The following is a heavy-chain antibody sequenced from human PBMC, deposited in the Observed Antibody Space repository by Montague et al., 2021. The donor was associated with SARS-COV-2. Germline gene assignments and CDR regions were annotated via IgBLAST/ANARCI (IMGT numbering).Heavy chain of an antibody. V-gene: IGHV4-59*02. D-gene: IGHD2-2*01. J-gene: IGHJ6*02. CDR2: VLYNKGT. CDR3: TNFRRTQLLFGTLYYGMDV. CDR1: GVSVTDYY. Sequence: SETLSLTCTVSGVSVTDYYWSWIRQPPGKGLEWVGDVLYNKGTNFSPSLKSRVAISVDTSKNQFSLRLSSVTAADTAVYYCTNFRRTQLLFGTLYYGMDVWGQGATVTVSS.